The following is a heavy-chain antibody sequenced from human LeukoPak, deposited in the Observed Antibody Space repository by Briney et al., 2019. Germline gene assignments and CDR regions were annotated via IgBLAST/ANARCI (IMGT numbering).Heavy chain of an antibody. CDR2: INPSGGST. CDR1: GYTFTSYY. V-gene: IGHV1-46*01. Sequence: ASVKVSCKASGYTFTSYYMHWVRQAPGQGLEWMGIINPSGGSTSYAQKFQGRVTMTTDTSTSTAYMELRSLRSDDTAVYYCARINYRPIIKFFDFWGQGTLVTVSS. CDR3: ARINYRPIIKFFDF. J-gene: IGHJ4*02. D-gene: IGHD4-11*01.